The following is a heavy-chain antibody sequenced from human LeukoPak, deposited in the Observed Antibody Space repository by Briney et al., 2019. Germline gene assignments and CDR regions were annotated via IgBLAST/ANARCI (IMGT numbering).Heavy chain of an antibody. CDR3: ANLFDFLSGPPG. J-gene: IGHJ4*02. CDR1: GYTFYYYG. V-gene: IGHV1-18*01. Sequence: ASVKVSCKASGYTFYYYGISWVRQAPGQGLEWMGWVSAYNGNTNYAQKLQGRVTMTTDTSTSTAYMELRSLRSEDTAVYYCANLFDFLSGPPGWGQGTLVTVSS. D-gene: IGHD3-3*01. CDR2: VSAYNGNT.